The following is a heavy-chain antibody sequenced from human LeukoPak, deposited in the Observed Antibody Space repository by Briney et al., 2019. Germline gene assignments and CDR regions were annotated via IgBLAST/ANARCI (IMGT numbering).Heavy chain of an antibody. CDR2: TSYDGSNK. V-gene: IGHV3-30*18. CDR1: GFSFSSYG. CDR3: AKDMCSSTSCSRRAFDI. J-gene: IGHJ3*02. Sequence: PGGSLRLSCAASGFSFSSYGIHWVRQAPGKGLEWVAVTSYDGSNKYYADSVKGRFTISRDNSKNTLYLQMNSLRAEDTAVFYCAKDMCSSTSCSRRAFDIWGQGTMVTVSS. D-gene: IGHD2-2*01.